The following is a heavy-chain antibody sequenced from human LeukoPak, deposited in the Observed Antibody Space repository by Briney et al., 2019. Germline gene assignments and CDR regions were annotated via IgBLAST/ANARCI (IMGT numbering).Heavy chain of an antibody. D-gene: IGHD3-10*01. V-gene: IGHV3-30*18. J-gene: IGHJ4*02. CDR1: GFTFSGYG. CDR3: AKTGYATRSYGYFDD. CDR2: ISSDGSNK. Sequence: GRSLRLSCAASGFTFSGYGMHWVRKAPGKRLEWVAVISSDGSNKYYADSVKGRFTISRDNSKNTLYLQMNSLRAEDTAVYYCAKTGYATRSYGYFDDWCQGTLVTVFS.